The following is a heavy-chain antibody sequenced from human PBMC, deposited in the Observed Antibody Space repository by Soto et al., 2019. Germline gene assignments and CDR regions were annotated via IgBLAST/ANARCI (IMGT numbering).Heavy chain of an antibody. Sequence: PWGSLRLSCAASGFTFSNYAITWCRQTPFEWLEWVSVITNDGGDALHADSVKGRFTIFRDNSKNTLYLQMISLRVEDTAIYYCAKASGKSYPGSRVIDFWGQGTRVTVSS. D-gene: IGHD3-10*01. CDR1: GFTFSNYA. CDR2: ITNDGGDA. J-gene: IGHJ4*02. CDR3: AKASGKSYPGSRVIDF. V-gene: IGHV3-23*01.